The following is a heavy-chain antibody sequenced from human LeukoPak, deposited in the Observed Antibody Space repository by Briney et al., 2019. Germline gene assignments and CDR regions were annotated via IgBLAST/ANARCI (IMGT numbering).Heavy chain of an antibody. CDR2: IYSGGST. V-gene: IGHV3-53*01. J-gene: IGHJ6*02. CDR1: GFTVSSNY. D-gene: IGHD3-3*01. CDR3: ARDAVLRSPYGMDV. Sequence: GGSLRLSCAASGFTVSSNYMSWVRQAPGKGLEWVSIIYSGGSTYYADSVKGRFTISRDNSKNTLYLQMNSLRAEDTAVYYCARDAVLRSPYGMDVWGQGTTVTVSS.